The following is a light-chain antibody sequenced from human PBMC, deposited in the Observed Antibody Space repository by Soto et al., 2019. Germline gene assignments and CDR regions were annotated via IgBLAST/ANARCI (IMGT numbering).Light chain of an antibody. CDR3: LQYGSSPYT. Sequence: EIVLTQSPGTLSLSPGERATLSCRASQSVRSSYLAWYQQKLGQTPRLLIYGASSRATGIPDRFSGSASGTDFTLTISRLEPEDFAVYYCLQYGSSPYTFGQGTNLEIK. CDR2: GAS. J-gene: IGKJ2*01. V-gene: IGKV3-20*01. CDR1: QSVRSSY.